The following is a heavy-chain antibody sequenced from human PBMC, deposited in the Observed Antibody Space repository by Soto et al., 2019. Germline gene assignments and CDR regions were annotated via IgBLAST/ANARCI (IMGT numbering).Heavy chain of an antibody. J-gene: IGHJ5*02. CDR3: ARKIDHNNWFDP. CDR2: ISAYNGNT. V-gene: IGHV1-18*01. Sequence: QVQLVQSGAEVKKPGASVKVSCKASGYTFTSYGISWVRQAPGQGLEWMGWISAYNGNTNYAQKLQGRVTMTTDTATSTAYRETRSLRSDDTAVYYCARKIDHNNWFDPWGQGTLVTVSS. CDR1: GYTFTSYG.